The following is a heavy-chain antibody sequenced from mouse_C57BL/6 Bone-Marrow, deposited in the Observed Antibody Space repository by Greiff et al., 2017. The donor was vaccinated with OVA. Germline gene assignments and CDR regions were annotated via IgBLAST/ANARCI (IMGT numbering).Heavy chain of an antibody. Sequence: QVQLKESGSELRSPGSSVKLSCKDFDSEVFPIAYMSWVRQKPGHGFEWIGGILPSIGRTIYGEKFEDKATLDADTLSNTAYLELNSLTSEDSAIYYCARRATVVATKNWYFDVWGTGTTVTVSS. CDR3: ARRATVVATKNWYFDV. V-gene: IGHV15-2*01. D-gene: IGHD1-1*01. J-gene: IGHJ1*03. CDR2: ILPSIGRT. CDR1: DSEVFPIAY.